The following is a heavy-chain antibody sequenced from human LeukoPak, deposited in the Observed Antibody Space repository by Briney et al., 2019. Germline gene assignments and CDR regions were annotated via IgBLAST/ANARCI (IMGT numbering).Heavy chain of an antibody. CDR2: IYSSGTI. V-gene: IGHV4-4*07. D-gene: IGHD3-10*01. J-gene: IGHJ5*02. CDR3: TRDSGTTGEVKFDP. CDR1: GGSISSYY. Sequence: SETLSLTCSVSGGSISSYYWSWIRQPAGKGLEWIGRIYSSGTITYNPSLQSRVTMSVDTSKNEFSLKMSSVTAADTAVYYCTRDSGTTGEVKFDPWGQGTLVTVSS.